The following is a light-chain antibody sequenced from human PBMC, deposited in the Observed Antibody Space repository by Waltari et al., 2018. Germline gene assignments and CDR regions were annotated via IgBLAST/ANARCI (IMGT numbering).Light chain of an antibody. CDR2: STH. V-gene: IGLV8-61*01. CDR1: SGSVSTSYY. J-gene: IGLJ3*02. Sequence: QTVVTQEPSFSVSPGGTVTLTCGLSSGSVSTSYYPSWYQHTPGQAPRTLIYSTHTRSSGVPDRFSGSILGNKAALTITGAQADDETDYYCVLYMGRGSWVFGGGTKLTVL. CDR3: VLYMGRGSWV.